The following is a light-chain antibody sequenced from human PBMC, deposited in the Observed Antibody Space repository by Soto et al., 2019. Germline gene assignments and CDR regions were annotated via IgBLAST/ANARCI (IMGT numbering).Light chain of an antibody. CDR1: QSVSSY. CDR3: QQRSNWYT. J-gene: IGKJ2*01. Sequence: EIVLTQSPATLSLSPGERATLSCRASQSVSSYLAWYQQKPGQAPRLLIYDASNRATGIPARFSGSGSGRDFTLTISSLEAEDFAVYYCQQRSNWYTFGQGTKLEIK. CDR2: DAS. V-gene: IGKV3-11*02.